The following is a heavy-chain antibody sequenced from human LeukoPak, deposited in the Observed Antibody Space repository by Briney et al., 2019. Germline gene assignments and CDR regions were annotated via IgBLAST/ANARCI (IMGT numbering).Heavy chain of an antibody. CDR1: GGSISSYY. V-gene: IGHV4-4*07. Sequence: PSETLSLTCTVSGGSISSYYWSWIRQPAGKGLEWIGRIYTSGSSNYNPSLKSRVTMSVDTSKNQFSLKLSSVTAADTAVYYCARDRTKATTVTTSWYSDLWGRGTPVTVSS. J-gene: IGHJ2*01. CDR2: IYTSGSS. CDR3: ARDRTKATTVTTSWYSDL. D-gene: IGHD4-17*01.